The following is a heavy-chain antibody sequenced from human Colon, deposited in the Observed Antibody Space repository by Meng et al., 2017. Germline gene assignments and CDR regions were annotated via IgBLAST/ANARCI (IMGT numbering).Heavy chain of an antibody. CDR1: GYSFTTYG. CDR3: AVLSGYENHCFAMDV. D-gene: IGHD5-12*01. V-gene: IGHV1-18*01. Sequence: ASVKVSCKASGYSFTTYGINWVRQAPGQGLEWMGWIGVYNGRTDYEQKFQGRITLTTDTSTDTAYMELRGLRSDDTAAYYCAVLSGYENHCFAMDVWGHGTLVTVSS. J-gene: IGHJ6*02. CDR2: IGVYNGRT.